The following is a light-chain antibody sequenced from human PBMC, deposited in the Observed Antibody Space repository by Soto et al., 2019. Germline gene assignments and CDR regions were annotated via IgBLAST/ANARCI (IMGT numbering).Light chain of an antibody. J-gene: IGKJ2*01. CDR3: QQYGSSPYT. Sequence: EIVVTQYPGTLSLSPGERVTLSCWASQSVSNNYLAWYQQKPGQAPRLLIYGASGRAAAFPDRFSGSGSGTDFTLTISRLEPEDFAVYFCQQYGSSPYTFGQGTKLEIK. V-gene: IGKV3-20*01. CDR1: QSVSNNY. CDR2: GAS.